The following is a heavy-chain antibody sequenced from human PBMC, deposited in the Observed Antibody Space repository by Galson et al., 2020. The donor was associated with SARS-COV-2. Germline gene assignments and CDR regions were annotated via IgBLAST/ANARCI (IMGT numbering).Heavy chain of an antibody. Sequence: SQASETLSLTCAVYGGSFSGYYWSWIRQPPGKGLEWIGEINHSGSTNYNPSLKSRVTISVDTSKNQFSLKLSSVTAADTAVYYCASFNQRSGGSYWGQGTLVTVSS. V-gene: IGHV4-34*01. J-gene: IGHJ4*02. D-gene: IGHD2-15*01. CDR3: ASFNQRSGGSY. CDR2: INHSGST. CDR1: GGSFSGYY.